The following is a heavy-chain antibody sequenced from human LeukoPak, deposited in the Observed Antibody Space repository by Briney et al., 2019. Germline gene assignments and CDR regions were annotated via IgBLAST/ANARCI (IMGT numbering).Heavy chain of an antibody. D-gene: IGHD4-17*01. J-gene: IGHJ6*02. Sequence: RGASVKVSCKASGYTFTSYAMNWVRQAPGQGLEWMGWINTNTGNPTYAQGFTGRFVFSLDTSVSTAYLQISSLKAGDTAVYYCARGGDRNYYYYGMDVWGQGTTVTVSS. V-gene: IGHV7-4-1*02. CDR1: GYTFTSYA. CDR2: INTNTGNP. CDR3: ARGGDRNYYYYGMDV.